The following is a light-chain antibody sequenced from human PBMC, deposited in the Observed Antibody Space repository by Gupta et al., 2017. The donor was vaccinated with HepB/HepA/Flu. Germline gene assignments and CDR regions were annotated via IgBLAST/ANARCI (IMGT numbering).Light chain of an antibody. J-gene: IGKJ3*01. CDR2: AAS. V-gene: IGKV1-9*01. Sequence: DIQLTQSPSFLSASVGDRVTITCRASQGISSYLAWYQQKPGKARKLRSYAASTLQSGVPSRFSGSGCGTEFTLTIRSRQPEDVATEDCQRLNSDPPCTFGHGTKVEIK. CDR3: QRLNSDPPCT. CDR1: QGISSY.